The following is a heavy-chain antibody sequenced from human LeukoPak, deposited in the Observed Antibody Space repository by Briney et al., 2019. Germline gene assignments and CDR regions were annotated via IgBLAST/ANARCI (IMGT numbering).Heavy chain of an antibody. D-gene: IGHD2-2*01. J-gene: IGHJ5*02. V-gene: IGHV4-59*08. Sequence: SETLSLTCAVYGGSFSGYYWSWIRQPPGKGLEWIGYIYYSGSTNYNPSLKSRVTISVDTSKNQFSLKLSSVTAADTAVYYCARHRGGYCSSTSCWNWFDPWGQGTLVTVSS. CDR2: IYYSGST. CDR3: ARHRGGYCSSTSCWNWFDP. CDR1: GGSFSGYY.